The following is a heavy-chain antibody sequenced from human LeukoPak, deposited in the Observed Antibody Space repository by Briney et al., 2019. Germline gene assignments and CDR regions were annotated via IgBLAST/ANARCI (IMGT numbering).Heavy chain of an antibody. D-gene: IGHD3-22*01. CDR3: AKERIMIDY. CDR1: GFTFSSHG. J-gene: IGHJ4*02. CDR2: ISYDGSNK. V-gene: IGHV3-30*18. Sequence: PGRSLRLSCAASGFTFSSHGMHWVRQAPGKGLEWVAVISYDGSNKYYADSVKGRFTISRDNSKNTLYLQMNSLRAEDTAVYYCAKERIMIDYWGQGTLVTVSS.